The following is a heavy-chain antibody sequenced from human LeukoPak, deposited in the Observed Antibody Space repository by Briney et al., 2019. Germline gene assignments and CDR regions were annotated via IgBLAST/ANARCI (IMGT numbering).Heavy chain of an antibody. J-gene: IGHJ4*02. V-gene: IGHV1-18*01. CDR2: ISAYNGNT. CDR3: ARGGRYCSSTSCSNFDY. Sequence: GASVKVSCKASGYTFTNYGISWVRQAPGQGLEWMGWISAYNGNTNYAQKLQGRVTMTTDTSTSTAYMELRSLRSDDTAVYYCARGGRYCSSTSCSNFDYWGQGTLVTVSS. D-gene: IGHD2-2*01. CDR1: GYTFTNYG.